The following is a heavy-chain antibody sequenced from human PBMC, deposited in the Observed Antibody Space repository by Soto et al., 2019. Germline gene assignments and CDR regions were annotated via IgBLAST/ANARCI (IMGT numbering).Heavy chain of an antibody. V-gene: IGHV3-53*02. CDR2: IYSGGST. J-gene: IGHJ4*02. CDR1: GFTVSSNY. Sequence: EVQLVETGGGLIQPGGSLRLSCAASGFTVSSNYMSWVRQAPGKGLEWVPVIYSGGSTYYADSVKGRFTISRDNSKNTLYLQMNSLRAEDTAVYYCARATYYYGSGSYYSDYWGQGTLVTVSS. D-gene: IGHD3-10*01. CDR3: ARATYYYGSGSYYSDY.